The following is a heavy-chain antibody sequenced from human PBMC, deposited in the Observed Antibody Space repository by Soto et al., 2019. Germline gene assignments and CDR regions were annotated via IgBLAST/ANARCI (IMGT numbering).Heavy chain of an antibody. J-gene: IGHJ4*02. Sequence: QVQLVQSGAEVKKPGASVKVSCKASGYTFTSYGISWVRQAPGQGLEWMGWISAYNGNTNYAQKLQGRVTMTTDTPTSTAYMELRSLRSDDTAVYYCARDQTQTLRFLEWLPTHSPFDYWGQGTLVTVSS. D-gene: IGHD3-3*01. CDR2: ISAYNGNT. CDR1: GYTFTSYG. V-gene: IGHV1-18*01. CDR3: ARDQTQTLRFLEWLPTHSPFDY.